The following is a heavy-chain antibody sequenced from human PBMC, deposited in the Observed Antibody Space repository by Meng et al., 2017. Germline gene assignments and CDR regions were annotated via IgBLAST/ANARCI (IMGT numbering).Heavy chain of an antibody. CDR3: ARGGDYSSWDY. Sequence: LGQSGAEGKKPGASVKVSCKASGYTFTGYYMHWVRQAPGQGLEWMGWVNPINGKTGYAQKFQGRLTMTRDTSIRTAYMELSSLKSEDTAIYYCARGGDYSSWDYWGQGTLVTVSS. J-gene: IGHJ4*02. D-gene: IGHD4-11*01. CDR1: GYTFTGYY. V-gene: IGHV1-8*02. CDR2: VNPINGKT.